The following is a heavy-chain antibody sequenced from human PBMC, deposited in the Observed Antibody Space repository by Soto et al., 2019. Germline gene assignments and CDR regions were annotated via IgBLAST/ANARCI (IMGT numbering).Heavy chain of an antibody. CDR2: INAGNGNA. D-gene: IGHD2-21*02. CDR1: GYTFTSYA. V-gene: IGHV1-3*01. Sequence: ASVKVSCKASGYTFTSYAMHWVRQAPGQRLEWMEWINAGNGNAKYSQKFQGRVTITRGTSASTAYMELSSLRSEDTAMYYYGIDGLYCGGDCYFDYWGQGTLVTVSS. J-gene: IGHJ4*02. CDR3: GIDGLYCGGDCYFDY.